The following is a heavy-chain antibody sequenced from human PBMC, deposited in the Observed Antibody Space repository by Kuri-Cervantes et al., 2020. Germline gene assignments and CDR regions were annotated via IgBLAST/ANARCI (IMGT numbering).Heavy chain of an antibody. D-gene: IGHD3-22*01. CDR2: INWNGGST. CDR3: ARTYYYDGSGYYFGY. Sequence: GESLKISCAASGFTFSSYAMAWVRQAPGKGLEWVSGINWNGGSTGYAGSVKGRFTISRDNAKNSLYLQMNSLRVEDTALYYCARTYYYDGSGYYFGYWGQGTLVTVSS. V-gene: IGHV3-20*04. J-gene: IGHJ4*02. CDR1: GFTFSSYA.